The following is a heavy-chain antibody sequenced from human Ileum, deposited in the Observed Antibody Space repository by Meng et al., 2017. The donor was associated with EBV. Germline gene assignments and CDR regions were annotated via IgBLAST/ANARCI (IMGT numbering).Heavy chain of an antibody. CDR1: GGSISSSNW. CDR3: ARESYSDSSGYYSLDY. V-gene: IGHV4-4*02. D-gene: IGHD3-22*01. Sequence: QVQLQESGPALVEPSEXLSLTCAVSGGSISSSNWWSWVRQAPGKGLEWIGEIHHTESTNYNPSLKSRVTISVDKSKNQFSLKLSSVTAADTAVYYCARESYSDSSGYYSLDYWGQGSLVTVSS. J-gene: IGHJ4*02. CDR2: IHHTEST.